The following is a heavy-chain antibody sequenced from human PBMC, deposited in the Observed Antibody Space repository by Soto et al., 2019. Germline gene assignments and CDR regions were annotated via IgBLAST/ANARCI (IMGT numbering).Heavy chain of an antibody. CDR1: GLTFSSYA. Sequence: GGSLRLSCAASGLTFSSYAMSWVRQAPGKGLEWVSAISGSGGSTYYADSVKGRFTISRDNSKNTLYLQMNSLRAEDTAVYYCAKDVYDSYYFDYWGQGTLVTVSS. J-gene: IGHJ4*02. V-gene: IGHV3-23*01. CDR3: AKDVYDSYYFDY. D-gene: IGHD3-22*01. CDR2: ISGSGGST.